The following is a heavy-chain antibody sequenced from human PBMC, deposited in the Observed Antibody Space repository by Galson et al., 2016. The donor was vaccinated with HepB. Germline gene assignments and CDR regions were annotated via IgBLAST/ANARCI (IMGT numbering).Heavy chain of an antibody. D-gene: IGHD3-9*01. CDR2: IYWDDDK. CDR1: GFSLITRGVA. J-gene: IGHJ4*02. CDR3: AHSGDPDYDMFTGPFDR. V-gene: IGHV2-5*02. Sequence: PALVKPTQTLTLTCTFSGFSLITRGVAVGWIRQPPGKALEWLALIYWDDDKRSSPSLKSRLTITKDTSKNQVVLIMTNMDPMDTATYYCAHSGDPDYDMFTGPFDRWGQGTLVTVSS.